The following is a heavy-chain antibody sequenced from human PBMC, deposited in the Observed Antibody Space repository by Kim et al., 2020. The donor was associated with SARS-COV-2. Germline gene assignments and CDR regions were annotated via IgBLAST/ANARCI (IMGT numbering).Heavy chain of an antibody. Sequence: GGSLRLSCAASGFTFSSYAMSWVRQAPGKGLEWVSAISGSGGSTYYADSLKGRFTISRDNSKNTLYLQMNSLRAEDTAVYYCAKAEGFIVVVTALDYWGLGALVTVSS. CDR3: AKAEGFIVVVTALDY. CDR1: GFTFSSYA. V-gene: IGHV3-23*01. J-gene: IGHJ4*02. CDR2: ISGSGGST. D-gene: IGHD2-21*02.